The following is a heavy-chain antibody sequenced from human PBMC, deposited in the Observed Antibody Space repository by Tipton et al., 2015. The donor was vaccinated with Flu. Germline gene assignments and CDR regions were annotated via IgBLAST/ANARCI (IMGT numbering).Heavy chain of an antibody. J-gene: IGHJ5*02. CDR1: GFTFNSHL. Sequence: SLRLSCAASGFTFNSHLMSWVRQAPGKGLEWVAKINQDASEKYYVDSVKGRFTISRDNSKNTLYLQMNSLRAEDTAVYYCAKGGYCGGGSCWGVPDWFDPWGQGTLVTVSS. CDR3: AKGGYCGGGSCWGVPDWFDP. CDR2: INQDASEK. V-gene: IGHV3-7*01. D-gene: IGHD2-15*01.